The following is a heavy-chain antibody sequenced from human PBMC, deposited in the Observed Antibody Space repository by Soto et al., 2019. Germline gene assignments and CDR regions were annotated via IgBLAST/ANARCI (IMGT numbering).Heavy chain of an antibody. V-gene: IGHV3-23*01. CDR3: VRGTPTPGLDI. CDR2: ISDSGDST. D-gene: IGHD1-7*01. J-gene: IGHJ6*02. CDR1: GFIFNNYG. Sequence: PGGSLRLSCEASGFIFNNYGMSWVRQAPGKGLEWVAAISDSGDSTYYADSMRGRFSISRDNSKNTLYLNMDSLRVGDTATYYCVRGTPTPGLDIWGRGTTVTVSS.